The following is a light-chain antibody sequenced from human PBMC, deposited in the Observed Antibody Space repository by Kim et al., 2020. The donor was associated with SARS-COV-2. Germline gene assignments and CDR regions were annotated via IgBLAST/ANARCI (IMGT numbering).Light chain of an antibody. Sequence: EIVMTQSPATLSVSPGERATLSCRASQSVSSNLDWYQQKPGQAPRLLIYGASTRATGIQARFSGSGSGTEFTLTINSLQSEDFAVYYCQQYNNWPPINFGQGTRLGIK. V-gene: IGKV3-15*01. J-gene: IGKJ5*01. CDR2: GAS. CDR3: QQYNNWPPIN. CDR1: QSVSSN.